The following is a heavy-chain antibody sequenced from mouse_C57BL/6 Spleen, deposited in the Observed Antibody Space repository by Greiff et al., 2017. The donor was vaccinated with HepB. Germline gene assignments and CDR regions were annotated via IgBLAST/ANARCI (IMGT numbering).Heavy chain of an antibody. CDR1: GFNIKNTY. CDR2: IDPANGNT. Sequence: EVMLVESVAELVRPGASVKLSCTASGFNIKNTYMHWVKQRPEQGLEWIGRIDPANGNTKYAPKFQGKATITADTSSNTAYLQLSSLTSEDTAIYYCAPIYYGNSAWFAYWGQGTLVTVSA. V-gene: IGHV14-3*01. J-gene: IGHJ3*01. D-gene: IGHD2-1*01. CDR3: APIYYGNSAWFAY.